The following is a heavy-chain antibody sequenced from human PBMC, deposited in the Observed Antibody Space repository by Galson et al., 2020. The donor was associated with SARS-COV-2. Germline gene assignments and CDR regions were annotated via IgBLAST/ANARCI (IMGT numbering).Heavy chain of an antibody. Sequence: SETLSLTCAVYGGSFSGYYWSWIRQPPGKGLEWIGEINHSGSTNYNPSLKSRVTISVDTSKNQFSLKLSSVTAADTAVYYCARRRIDSSGRYYWGQGTLVTVSS. D-gene: IGHD3-22*01. CDR1: GGSFSGYY. CDR2: INHSGST. CDR3: ARRRIDSSGRYY. J-gene: IGHJ4*02. V-gene: IGHV4-34*01.